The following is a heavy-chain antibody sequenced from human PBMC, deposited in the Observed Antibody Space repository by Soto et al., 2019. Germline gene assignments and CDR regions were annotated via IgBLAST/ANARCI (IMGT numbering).Heavy chain of an antibody. V-gene: IGHV1-8*01. CDR3: ARALTNYYATTDAFDI. CDR1: GYTFTSYD. J-gene: IGHJ3*02. Sequence: GASVKVSCKASGYTFTSYDINWVRQATGQGLEWMGWMNPNSGNTGYAQKFQGRVTMTRNTSISTAYMELSSLRSEDTAVYYCARALTNYYATTDAFDIWGQGTMVTVSS. D-gene: IGHD3-10*01. CDR2: MNPNSGNT.